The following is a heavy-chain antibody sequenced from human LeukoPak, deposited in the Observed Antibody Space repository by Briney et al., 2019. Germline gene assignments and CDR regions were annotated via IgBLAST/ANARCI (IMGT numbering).Heavy chain of an antibody. CDR1: GGSFSGYY. V-gene: IGHV4-34*01. Sequence: PSETLSLTCAVYGGSFSGYYWSWIRQPPGKGLEWIGEINHSGSTNYNPSLKSRVTISVDTSKNQFSLKLSSVTAADTAVYYCARLKRDAFDTWGQGTMVTVSS. CDR3: ARLKRDAFDT. CDR2: INHSGST. J-gene: IGHJ3*02.